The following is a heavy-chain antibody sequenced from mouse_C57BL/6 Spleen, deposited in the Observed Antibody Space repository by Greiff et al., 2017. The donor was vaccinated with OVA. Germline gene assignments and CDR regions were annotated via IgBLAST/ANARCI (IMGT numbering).Heavy chain of an antibody. Sequence: DVQLQESGPGLVKPSQSLSLTCSVTGYSITSGYYWNWIRQFPGNKLEWMGYISYDGSNNYNPSLKNRISITRDTSKNQFFLKLNSVTTEDTATYYCARGATVPSFDYWGQGTTLTVSS. CDR2: ISYDGSN. J-gene: IGHJ2*01. D-gene: IGHD1-1*01. CDR1: GYSITSGYY. V-gene: IGHV3-6*01. CDR3: ARGATVPSFDY.